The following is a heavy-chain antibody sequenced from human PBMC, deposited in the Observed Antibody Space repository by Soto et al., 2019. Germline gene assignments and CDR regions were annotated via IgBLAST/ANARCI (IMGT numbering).Heavy chain of an antibody. CDR3: ARQDHSGSGWFDT. CDR1: GFILSSFA. CDR2: ISYDGRKK. V-gene: IGHV3-30*04. J-gene: IGHJ5*02. D-gene: IGHD3-22*01. Sequence: GGSLRLSCAASGFILSSFAIHWVRQAPGKGLEWAAVISYDGRKKYYADSMKGRFTISRDNSKNTLYLQMNSLSADDTAVYYCARQDHSGSGWFDTWGQGTLVTVSS.